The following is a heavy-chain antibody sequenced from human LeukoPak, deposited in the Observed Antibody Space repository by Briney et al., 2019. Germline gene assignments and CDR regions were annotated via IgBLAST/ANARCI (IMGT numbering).Heavy chain of an antibody. D-gene: IGHD2-8*01. CDR3: ARVAYCTKGVCINFDL. J-gene: IGHJ4*02. Sequence: GASVKVSCKASGYTFTGSYIHWMRQAPGQGLEWMGWISPNSGATKYAQKFRGRVTVTRDTSTSTAYMELSGLRADDAAVYYCARVAYCTKGVCINFDLWGQGTLVTVSS. V-gene: IGHV1-2*02. CDR2: ISPNSGAT. CDR1: GYTFTGSY.